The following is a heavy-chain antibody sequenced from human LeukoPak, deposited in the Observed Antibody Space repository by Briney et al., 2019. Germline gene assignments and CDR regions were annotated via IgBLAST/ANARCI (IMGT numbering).Heavy chain of an antibody. D-gene: IGHD6-13*01. CDR3: ARGTSAGGPISPFDF. CDR2: IQGDGSNT. V-gene: IGHV3-74*01. Sequence: GGSLRLSCVASGFTFSKYWVHWVRQAPGKGLVWVSRIQGDGSNTNYADSVKGRFSISRDNAKNTVYLQMNSLRAEDTGIYYCARGTSAGGPISPFDFWGQGTVVTVSS. J-gene: IGHJ4*02. CDR1: GFTFSKYW.